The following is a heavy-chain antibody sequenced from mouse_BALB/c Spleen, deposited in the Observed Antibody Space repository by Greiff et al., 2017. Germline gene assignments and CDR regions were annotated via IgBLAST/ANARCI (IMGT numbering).Heavy chain of an antibody. D-gene: IGHD1-1*01. CDR3: ASPLFITTVPSWFAY. CDR1: GYTFSSYW. Sequence: QVQLQQSGAELMKPGASVKISCKATGYTFSSYWIEWVKQRPGHGLEWIGEILPGSGSTNYNEKFKGKATFTADTSSNTAYMQLSSLTSEDSAVYYCASPLFITTVPSWFAYWGQGTLVTVSA. V-gene: IGHV1-9*01. CDR2: ILPGSGST. J-gene: IGHJ3*01.